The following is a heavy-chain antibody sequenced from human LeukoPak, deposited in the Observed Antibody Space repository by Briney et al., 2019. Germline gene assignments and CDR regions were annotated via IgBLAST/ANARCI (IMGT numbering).Heavy chain of an antibody. V-gene: IGHV1-2*02. CDR3: ARDNGSYYDFWSGYYDPFDY. CDR2: INPNSGGT. D-gene: IGHD3-3*01. Sequence: ASVKVSCKASGYTFTGYYMHWVRQAPGQGLEWMGWINPNSGGTNYAQKFQGRVTMTRDTSISTAYMELSRLRSDDTAVYYCARDNGSYYDFWSGYYDPFDYWGQGILVTVSS. J-gene: IGHJ4*02. CDR1: GYTFTGYY.